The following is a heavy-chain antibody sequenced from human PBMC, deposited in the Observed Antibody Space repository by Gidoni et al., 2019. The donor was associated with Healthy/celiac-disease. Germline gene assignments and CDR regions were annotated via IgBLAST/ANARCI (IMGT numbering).Heavy chain of an antibody. V-gene: IGHV3-21*01. CDR1: GFTFSSHS. J-gene: IGHJ6*02. D-gene: IGHD6-13*01. CDR3: ARDWVAAAWTDYYYGMDV. Sequence: EVQLVESGGGLVKPGGSLRLSCAASGFTFSSHSMNWVRQAPGKGLEWVSSISSSSSYIYYADSVKGRFTISRDNAKNSLYLQMNSLRAEDTAVYYCARDWVAAAWTDYYYGMDVWGQGTTVTVSS. CDR2: ISSSSSYI.